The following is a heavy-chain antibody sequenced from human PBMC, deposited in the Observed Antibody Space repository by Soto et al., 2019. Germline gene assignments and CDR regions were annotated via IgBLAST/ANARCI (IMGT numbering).Heavy chain of an antibody. J-gene: IGHJ4*02. D-gene: IGHD2-21*01. V-gene: IGHV3-23*01. CDR3: PTVGADTYSYYLSYLDY. CDR2: ISGSGNTI. Sequence: GGCLRLSCAASGFTFSTNAMSWVRQAPGKGREFVSLISGSGNTIYYGDSVKGRFTISRDNSKNTVSRQMNSRRAEDTAVYYSPTVGADTYSYYLSYLDYWRQGTLVAVSS. CDR1: GFTFSTNA.